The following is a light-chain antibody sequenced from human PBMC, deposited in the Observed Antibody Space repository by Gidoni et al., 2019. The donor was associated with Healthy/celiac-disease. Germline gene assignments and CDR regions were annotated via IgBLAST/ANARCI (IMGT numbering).Light chain of an antibody. CDR3: QQYGSSPPWT. V-gene: IGKV3-20*01. Sequence: DIVLTPSPGTLSLSPGERATLSCSASQSVSSSYLAWYQQKPGQAPRLLIYGASSRATGIPDRFSGSGSGTDFTLTISRLEPEDFAVYYCQQYGSSPPWTFGQXTKVEIK. CDR2: GAS. J-gene: IGKJ1*01. CDR1: QSVSSSY.